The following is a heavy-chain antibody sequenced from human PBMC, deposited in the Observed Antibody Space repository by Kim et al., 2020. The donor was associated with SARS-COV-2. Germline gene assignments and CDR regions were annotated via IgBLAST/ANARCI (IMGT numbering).Heavy chain of an antibody. V-gene: IGHV1-3*01. CDR1: GYTFTSYA. D-gene: IGHD2-15*01. J-gene: IGHJ6*02. CDR3: ARESRTGGYCSGGSFLDYGMDV. CDR2: INAGNGNT. Sequence: ASVKVSCKASGYTFTSYAMHWVRQAPGQRLEWMGWINAGNGNTKYSQKFQGRVTITRDTSASTAYMELSSLRSEDTAVYYCARESRTGGYCSGGSFLDYGMDVWGQGTTVTVSS.